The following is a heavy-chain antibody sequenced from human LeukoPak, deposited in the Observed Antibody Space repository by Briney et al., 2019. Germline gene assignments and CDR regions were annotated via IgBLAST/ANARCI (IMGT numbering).Heavy chain of an antibody. CDR2: VNHSGST. D-gene: IGHD1-26*01. Sequence: SETLSLTCAVYGGSFSGYYWSWIRQPPGKGLEWIGEVNHSGSTNYNPSLKSRVTISVDTSKNQFSLKLSSVTAADTAVYYCARRGSSLWGQGTLVTVSS. CDR3: ARRGSSL. J-gene: IGHJ4*02. CDR1: GGSFSGYY. V-gene: IGHV4-34*01.